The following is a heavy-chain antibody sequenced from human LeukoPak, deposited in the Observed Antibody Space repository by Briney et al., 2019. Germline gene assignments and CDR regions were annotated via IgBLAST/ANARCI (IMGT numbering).Heavy chain of an antibody. CDR1: GGSIGSSNW. J-gene: IGHJ4*02. V-gene: IGHV4-4*02. D-gene: IGHD4-17*01. Sequence: SETLSLTCAVSGGSIGSSNWWGWARQPPGKGLEWIGEIYHSGTTNYNPSLKSRVTMSVDQSKNQFSLKLSSVTAADTAIYYCATYFYGDYASYYFDFWGQGTLVTVSS. CDR2: IYHSGTT. CDR3: ATYFYGDYASYYFDF.